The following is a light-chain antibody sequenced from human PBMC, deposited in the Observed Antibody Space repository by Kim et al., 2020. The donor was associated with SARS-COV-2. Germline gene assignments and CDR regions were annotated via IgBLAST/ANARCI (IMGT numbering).Light chain of an antibody. CDR3: QVWDISSVV. Sequence: SYELTQPPSVSVAPGETARLTCGGNNIGTESVHWYQQRAGQAPVLVVHDVSDRPSAIPERISGSKSEDTATLTISRVEAGDEADYYCQVWDISSVVFGGGTQLTVL. J-gene: IGLJ2*01. CDR2: DVS. CDR1: NIGTES. V-gene: IGLV3-21*02.